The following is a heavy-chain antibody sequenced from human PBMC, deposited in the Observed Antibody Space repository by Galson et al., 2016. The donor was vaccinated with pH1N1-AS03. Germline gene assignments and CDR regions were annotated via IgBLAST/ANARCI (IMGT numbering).Heavy chain of an antibody. J-gene: IGHJ4*02. CDR3: ARFSGSYQFDY. CDR2: ISHSGTT. V-gene: IGHV4-38-2*01. CDR1: GYSISSGFH. Sequence: ETLSLTCAVSGYSISSGFHWAWVRQPPSKGLEWIGTISHSGTTYYNPSLKSRVTMSVDTSKNQFSLKLSSVTAADAAVYYCARFSGSYQFDYWGQGTLVTVSS. D-gene: IGHD1-26*01.